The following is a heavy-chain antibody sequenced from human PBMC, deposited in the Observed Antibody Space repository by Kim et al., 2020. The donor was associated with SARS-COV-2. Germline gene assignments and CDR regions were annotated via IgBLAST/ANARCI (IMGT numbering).Heavy chain of an antibody. Sequence: SVKVSCKASGGPFSNYVMSWVRQAPGQGLEWMGGIIPIFGTAKYAQKFQGRVTITADESTSTAYMELSSLRSEDTAVYYCARTPAFYYDSSGLSTDEIYYYYGMDVWGQGTTVTVSS. CDR2: IIPIFGTA. J-gene: IGHJ6*02. V-gene: IGHV1-69*13. CDR1: GGPFSNYV. CDR3: ARTPAFYYDSSGLSTDEIYYYYGMDV. D-gene: IGHD3-22*01.